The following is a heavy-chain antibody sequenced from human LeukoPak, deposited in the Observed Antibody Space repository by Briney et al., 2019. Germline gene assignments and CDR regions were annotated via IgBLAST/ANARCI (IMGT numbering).Heavy chain of an antibody. CDR3: AREGAESIEYYYYYYMDV. V-gene: IGHV3-53*01. CDR2: IYSGGST. Sequence: GGSLRLSCAASGFTVSSNYMSWVRQAPGKGLEWVSVIYSGGSTYYADSVKGRFTISRDNSKNTLYLQMNSLRAEDTAVYYCAREGAESIEYYYYYYMDVWGKGTTVTVSS. D-gene: IGHD6-19*01. J-gene: IGHJ6*03. CDR1: GFTVSSNY.